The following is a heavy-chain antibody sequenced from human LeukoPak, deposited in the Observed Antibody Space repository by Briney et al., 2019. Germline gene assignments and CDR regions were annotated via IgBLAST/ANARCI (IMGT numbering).Heavy chain of an antibody. CDR3: ARPGTTGTNI. Sequence: GESLKISCKGYGYSFSRNWIGWVRQMPGKGLEWMGIIYPADSDTRYSPSFQGQVTISADKSISTAFLQWSSLKASDTAMYYCARPGTTGTNIWGQGTLVTVSS. V-gene: IGHV5-51*01. CDR2: IYPADSDT. CDR1: GYSFSRNW. D-gene: IGHD1-1*01. J-gene: IGHJ4*02.